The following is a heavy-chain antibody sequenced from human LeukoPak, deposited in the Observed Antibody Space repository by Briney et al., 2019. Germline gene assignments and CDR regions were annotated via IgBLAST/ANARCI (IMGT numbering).Heavy chain of an antibody. CDR2: ISGSGGST. V-gene: IGHV3-23*01. D-gene: IGHD5-12*01. CDR1: GFTFSSYS. CDR3: ARLSGYSGYEPFDY. J-gene: IGHJ4*02. Sequence: GGSLRLSCAASGFTFSSYSMNWVRQAPGKGLEWVSAISGSGGSTYYADSVKGRFTISRDNSKNTLYLQMNSLRAEDTAVYYCARLSGYSGYEPFDYWGQGTLVTVSS.